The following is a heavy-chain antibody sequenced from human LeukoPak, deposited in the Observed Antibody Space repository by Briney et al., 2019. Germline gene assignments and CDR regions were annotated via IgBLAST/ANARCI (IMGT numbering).Heavy chain of an antibody. Sequence: ASVKVSCKASGYTFTSYDINWVRQATGQGLEWMGWMNPNSGNTGYAQKFQGRVTMTRNTSISAAYMELSSLRSEDTAVYYCATDLKAAAGNNDAFDIWGQGTMVTVSS. J-gene: IGHJ3*02. CDR1: GYTFTSYD. D-gene: IGHD6-13*01. CDR2: MNPNSGNT. V-gene: IGHV1-8*01. CDR3: ATDLKAAAGNNDAFDI.